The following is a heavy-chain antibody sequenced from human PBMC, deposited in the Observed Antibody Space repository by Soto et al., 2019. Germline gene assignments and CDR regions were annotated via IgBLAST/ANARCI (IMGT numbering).Heavy chain of an antibody. CDR3: ARALSCSTSWYDP. Sequence: ASVKVSCKASGYTFTGYYMHWVRQAPGQGLEWMGWINPNSGGTNYAQKFQGWVTMTRYTSISTAYMELSRLRSDDTAVYYCARALSCSTSWYDPWGQGTLVTVSS. CDR2: INPNSGGT. V-gene: IGHV1-2*04. CDR1: GYTFTGYY. D-gene: IGHD2-2*01. J-gene: IGHJ5*02.